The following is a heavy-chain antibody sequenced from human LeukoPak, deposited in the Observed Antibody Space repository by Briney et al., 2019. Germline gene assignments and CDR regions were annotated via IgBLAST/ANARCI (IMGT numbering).Heavy chain of an antibody. CDR2: IKQDGSEK. CDR3: AREIDQKGLYYFDY. V-gene: IGHV3-7*01. J-gene: IGHJ4*02. D-gene: IGHD4/OR15-4a*01. Sequence: GGSLRLSCAASGFTFSSYWMSWVRQAPGKGLEWVANIKQDGSEKYYVDSVKGRFTISRDNAKNSLYLQMNSLRAEDTAVYYCAREIDQKGLYYFDYWGQGTLVTVSS. CDR1: GFTFSSYW.